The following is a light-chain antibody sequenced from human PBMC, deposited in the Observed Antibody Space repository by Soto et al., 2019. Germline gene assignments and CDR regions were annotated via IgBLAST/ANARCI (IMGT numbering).Light chain of an antibody. Sequence: EIVVTQSPGTLSLSPGERATLSCRASQSVSSNYLAWYQQQSGQAPRLLIYGASSRATGIPVRFSGSGSGTGFTLTISKLEPEDFAVYYCQPYGNSPYSFGQGTELEI. CDR2: GAS. CDR3: QPYGNSPYS. V-gene: IGKV3-20*01. J-gene: IGKJ2*01. CDR1: QSVSSNY.